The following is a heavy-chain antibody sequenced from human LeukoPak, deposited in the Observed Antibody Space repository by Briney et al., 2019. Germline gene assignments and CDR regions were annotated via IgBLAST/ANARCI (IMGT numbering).Heavy chain of an antibody. D-gene: IGHD6-13*01. CDR1: GGSFSGFD. J-gene: IGHJ4*02. CDR2: IKQDGSEK. V-gene: IGHV3-7*01. CDR3: ARETSSWYYFDY. Sequence: ETLSLTCAVYGGSFSGFDWSWVRQAPGKGLEWVANIKQDGSEKYYVDSVKGRFTISRDNAKNSLYLQMNSLRAEDTAVYYCARETSSWYYFDYWGQGTLVTVSS.